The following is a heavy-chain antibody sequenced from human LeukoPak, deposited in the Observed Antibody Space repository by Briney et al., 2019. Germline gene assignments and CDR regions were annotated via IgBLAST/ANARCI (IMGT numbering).Heavy chain of an antibody. J-gene: IGHJ5*02. V-gene: IGHV1-46*01. CDR3: ARATLLRNWFDP. D-gene: IGHD3-10*01. Sequence: GASVKVSCKASGYTFTGYYMHWVRQAPGQGLEWMGIINPSGGSTSYAQKFQGRVTMTRDMSTSTVYMELSSLRSEDTAVYYCARATLLRNWFDPWGQGTLVTVSS. CDR2: INPSGGST. CDR1: GYTFTGYY.